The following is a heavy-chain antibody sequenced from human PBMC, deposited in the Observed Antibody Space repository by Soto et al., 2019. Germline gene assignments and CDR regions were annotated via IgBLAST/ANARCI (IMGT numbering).Heavy chain of an antibody. D-gene: IGHD3-9*01. CDR1: GGSFSGYY. CDR2: INHSGGT. J-gene: IGHJ4*02. Sequence: SETLSLTCAVYGGSFSGYYWSWIRQPPGKGLEWIGEINHSGGTNYNPSLKSRVTISVDTSKNQFSLKLSSVTAADTAVYYCARGSYDILTGYPYLDYWGQGTLVTVSS. V-gene: IGHV4-34*01. CDR3: ARGSYDILTGYPYLDY.